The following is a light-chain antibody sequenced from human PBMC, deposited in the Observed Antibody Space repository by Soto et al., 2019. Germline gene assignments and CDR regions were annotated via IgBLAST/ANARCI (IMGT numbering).Light chain of an antibody. Sequence: QSALTQPASVSGSPGQSITISCTGTSSDVGTYKYVSWYQQHPGKAPKLMIYEVSNRPSGVSNRFSGSKSGNTASQTISGLQAEDEADYYCSSYTSRSTPVFGGGTKLTVL. J-gene: IGLJ2*01. V-gene: IGLV2-14*01. CDR3: SSYTSRSTPV. CDR2: EVS. CDR1: SSDVGTYKY.